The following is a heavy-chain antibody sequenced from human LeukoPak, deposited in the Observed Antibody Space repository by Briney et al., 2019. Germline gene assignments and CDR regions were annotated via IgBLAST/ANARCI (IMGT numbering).Heavy chain of an antibody. CDR1: EYTFTGYY. Sequence: ASVKVSCKASEYTFTGYYMHWVRQAPGQGLEWMGWINPNSGGTNYAQKFQGRVTMTRDTSISTAYMELSRLRSDDTAVYYCARAYYDILTGYSYFDYWGQGTLVTVSS. CDR3: ARAYYDILTGYSYFDY. J-gene: IGHJ4*02. D-gene: IGHD3-9*01. CDR2: INPNSGGT. V-gene: IGHV1-2*02.